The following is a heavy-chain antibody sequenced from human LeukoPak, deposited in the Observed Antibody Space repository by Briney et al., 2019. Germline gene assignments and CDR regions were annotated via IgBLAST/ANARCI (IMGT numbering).Heavy chain of an antibody. CDR2: IYNGGNT. CDR3: ARVVYWFDP. CDR1: GFTVSSNY. J-gene: IGHJ5*02. V-gene: IGHV3-66*01. D-gene: IGHD2-8*01. Sequence: GGSLRLSCAASGFTVSSNYMSWVRQAPGKGLEWVSIIYNGGNTYYADSVKGRFTISRDNAKNSLYLQMNSLRAEDTAVYYCARVVYWFDPWGQGTLVTVSS.